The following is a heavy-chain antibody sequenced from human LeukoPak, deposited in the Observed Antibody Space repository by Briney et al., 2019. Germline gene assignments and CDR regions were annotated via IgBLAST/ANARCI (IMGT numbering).Heavy chain of an antibody. J-gene: IGHJ4*02. CDR1: GYTFTSYG. CDR3: ARGYCSSTSCTSGDH. CDR2: ISAYNGNT. Sequence: GASVKVSCKASGYTFTSYGISWVRQAPGQGLEWMGWISAYNGNTNYAQKLQGRVTMTTDTSTSTAYMELRSLRSEDTAVYYCARGYCSSTSCTSGDHWGQGTLVTVSS. V-gene: IGHV1-18*01. D-gene: IGHD2-2*01.